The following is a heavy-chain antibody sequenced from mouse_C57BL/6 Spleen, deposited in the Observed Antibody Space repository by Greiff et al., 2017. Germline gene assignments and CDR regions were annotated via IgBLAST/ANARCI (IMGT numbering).Heavy chain of an antibody. Sequence: VQLVESGAELVRPGASVKLSCKASGYTFTDYYINWVKQRPGQGLEWIARIYPGSGNTYYNEKFKGKATLTAEKSSSTAYMQLSSLTSEDSAVYFCARRTDYDFLFDYWGQGTTLTVSS. CDR1: GYTFTDYY. V-gene: IGHV1-76*01. CDR3: ARRTDYDFLFDY. D-gene: IGHD2-4*01. CDR2: IYPGSGNT. J-gene: IGHJ2*01.